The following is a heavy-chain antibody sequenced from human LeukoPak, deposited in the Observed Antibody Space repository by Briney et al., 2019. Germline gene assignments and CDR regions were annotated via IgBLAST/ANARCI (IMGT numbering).Heavy chain of an antibody. Sequence: ASVKVSCKASGYTFTSYGIRWVRQAPGHGLEWMGWISAYNGNTNYAQKLQGRVTMTTDTSTSTAYMELSRLRSDDTAVYYCARGNHYYDSSGYYYYWGQGTLVTVSS. D-gene: IGHD3-22*01. CDR1: GYTFTSYG. J-gene: IGHJ4*02. CDR3: ARGNHYYDSSGYYYY. V-gene: IGHV1-18*01. CDR2: ISAYNGNT.